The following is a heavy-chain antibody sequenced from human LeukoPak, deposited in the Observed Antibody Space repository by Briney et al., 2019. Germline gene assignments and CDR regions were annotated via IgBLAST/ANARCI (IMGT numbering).Heavy chain of an antibody. CDR3: AREGSYHAGGDY. V-gene: IGHV1-69*13. Sequence: SVKVSCKVSGYTLTELSMHWVRQAPGQGLEWMGGIIPIFGTANYAQKFQGRVTITADESTSTAYMELSSLRSEDTAVYYCAREGSYHAGGDYWGQGTLVTVSS. D-gene: IGHD1-26*01. J-gene: IGHJ4*02. CDR1: GYTLTELS. CDR2: IIPIFGTA.